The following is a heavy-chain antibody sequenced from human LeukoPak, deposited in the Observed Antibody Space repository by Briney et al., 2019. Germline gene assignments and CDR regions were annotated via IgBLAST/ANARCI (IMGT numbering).Heavy chain of an antibody. CDR2: IYYSGST. CDR1: GGSVSVYY. CDR3: AGELDYYYMDV. J-gene: IGHJ6*03. Sequence: PSGTLSLTCTVSGGSVSVYYWSWIRQPPGKGLGWIGYIYYSGSTNYNPSLKSRVTISVDTSKNQFSLKLSSVTAADTAVYYCAGELDYYYMDVWGKGTTVTVSS. V-gene: IGHV4-59*02.